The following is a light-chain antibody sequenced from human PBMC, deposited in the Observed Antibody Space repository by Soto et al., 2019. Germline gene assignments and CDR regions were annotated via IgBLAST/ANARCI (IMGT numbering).Light chain of an antibody. CDR3: VAWDDSLHGAV. CDR2: SNN. CDR1: SSNIGINS. Sequence: QSVLTQPPSASGTPGQRVTISCSGSSSNIGINSVNWYQQLPGTAPKLLIYSNNQRPSGVPDRFSGSKSGTSASLAISGLQSEDEAVYYCVAWDDSLHGAVSGGGTQLTVL. V-gene: IGLV1-44*01. J-gene: IGLJ7*01.